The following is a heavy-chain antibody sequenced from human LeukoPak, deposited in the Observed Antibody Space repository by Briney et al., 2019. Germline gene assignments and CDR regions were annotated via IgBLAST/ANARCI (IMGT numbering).Heavy chain of an antibody. CDR3: ARDTGDSSGYFSGTLGY. Sequence: SETLSLTCAVYGGSFSGYYWSWIRQPPGKGLEWIGEINHSGSTNYNPSLKSRVTISVDTSKNQFSLKLSSVTAADTAVYYCARDTGDSSGYFSGTLGYWGQGTLVTVSS. CDR1: GGSFSGYY. V-gene: IGHV4-34*01. CDR2: INHSGST. D-gene: IGHD3-22*01. J-gene: IGHJ4*02.